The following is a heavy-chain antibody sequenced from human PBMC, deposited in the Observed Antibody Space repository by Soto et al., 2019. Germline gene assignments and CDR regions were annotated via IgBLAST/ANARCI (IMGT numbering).Heavy chain of an antibody. CDR3: ARVSAFFGSTSSENWFDP. CDR1: GDSVSSNSAA. J-gene: IGHJ5*02. D-gene: IGHD2-2*01. V-gene: IGHV6-1*01. CDR2: TYYRSKWYN. Sequence: SQTLSLTCAISGDSVSSNSAAWNWIRQSPSRGLEWLGRTYYRSKWYNDYAVSVKSRITINPDTSKNQFSLQLNSVTPEDTAVYYCARVSAFFGSTSSENWFDPWGQGTLVTVSS.